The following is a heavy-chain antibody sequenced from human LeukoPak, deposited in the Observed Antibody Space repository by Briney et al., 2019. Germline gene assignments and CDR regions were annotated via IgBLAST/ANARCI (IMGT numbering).Heavy chain of an antibody. J-gene: IGHJ6*04. CDR2: IRYDGSNK. Sequence: SGGSLRLSCAASGFTFTSYGMHWVRQSPAKGLEWVTYIRYDGSNKYYAASVMGRFTISRDNSKNMVYLQMTSLGLEDTAVYYCARDGTPIHGSGWVYMDVWGKGTTVTISS. V-gene: IGHV3-30*02. CDR3: ARDGTPIHGSGWVYMDV. CDR1: GFTFTSYG. D-gene: IGHD6-25*01.